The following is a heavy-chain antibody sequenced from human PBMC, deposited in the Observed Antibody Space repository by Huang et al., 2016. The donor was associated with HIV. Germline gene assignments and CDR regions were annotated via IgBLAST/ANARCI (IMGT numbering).Heavy chain of an antibody. V-gene: IGHV4-59*11. J-gene: IGHJ4*02. CDR2: IYYSGST. D-gene: IGHD3-10*01. CDR3: ARDTMVRGFDY. Sequence: QVQLQESGPGLVKPSETLSLTCTVSGGSISSHHWSWIRQPPGKGLEWIWSIYYSGSTNYNPSLNSRVTISVDTSKNQFSLKLSSVTAADTAVYYCARDTMVRGFDYWGQGTLVTVSS. CDR1: GGSISSHH.